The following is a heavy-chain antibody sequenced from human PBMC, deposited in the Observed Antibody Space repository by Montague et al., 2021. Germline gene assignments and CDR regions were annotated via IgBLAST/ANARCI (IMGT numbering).Heavy chain of an antibody. CDR3: ARWHHNSGGLDY. D-gene: IGHD1-1*01. CDR1: GDIVSSDSSA. Sequence: CAISGDIVSSDSSAWTWIRQSPSRGLEWLGRTYYRSTWHNDYAVSMRGRTIINPDTSNNQFSLHLNSVIPEDTAVYYCARWHHNSGGLDYWDQGALVTVSS. J-gene: IGHJ4*02. V-gene: IGHV6-1*01. CDR2: TYYRSTWHN.